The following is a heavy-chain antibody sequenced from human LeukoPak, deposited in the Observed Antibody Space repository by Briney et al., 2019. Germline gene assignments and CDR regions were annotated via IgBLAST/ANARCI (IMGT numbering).Heavy chain of an antibody. J-gene: IGHJ3*02. Sequence: SETLSLTCTVSGGSISSGGYYWSWIRQHPGKGLEWIGYIYYSGSTYYNPSLKSRVTISVDTSKNQFSLKLSSVTAADTAVYYCARAEDSSGYHFQVDAFDIWGQGTMVTASS. CDR1: GGSISSGGYY. D-gene: IGHD3-22*01. V-gene: IGHV4-31*03. CDR2: IYYSGST. CDR3: ARAEDSSGYHFQVDAFDI.